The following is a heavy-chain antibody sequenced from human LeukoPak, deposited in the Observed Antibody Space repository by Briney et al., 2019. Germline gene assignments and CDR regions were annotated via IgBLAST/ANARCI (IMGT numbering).Heavy chain of an antibody. Sequence: PGGSLRLSCAASGFTFSSYAMSWVRQAPGKGLEWVSAISGSGGSTYYADSVKGRFTISRNNSKNTLYLQMNSLRAEDTAVYYCAKDNYGSGSYFFGMDVWGQGTTVTVSS. J-gene: IGHJ6*02. CDR3: AKDNYGSGSYFFGMDV. D-gene: IGHD3-10*01. V-gene: IGHV3-23*01. CDR2: ISGSGGST. CDR1: GFTFSSYA.